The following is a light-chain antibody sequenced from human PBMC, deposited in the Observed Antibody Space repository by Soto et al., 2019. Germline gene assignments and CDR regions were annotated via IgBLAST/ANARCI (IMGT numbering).Light chain of an antibody. CDR1: QSVSSSIY. J-gene: IGKJ4*01. V-gene: IGKV3-20*01. CDR3: QQYGSALT. CDR2: GAS. Sequence: EIVLTQSPGTLSLSPGERATLSCRASQSVSSSIYLAWYQQKPGQAPRLLIYGASSRATGIPDRYSGSGSETDFTLTISRMEPEDFEVYYCQQYGSALTFGGGTKVEIK.